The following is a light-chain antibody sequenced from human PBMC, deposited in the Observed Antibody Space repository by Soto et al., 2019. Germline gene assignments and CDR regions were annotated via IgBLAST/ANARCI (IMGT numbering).Light chain of an antibody. CDR1: QAVRNN. Sequence: EFVLTQSPGTLSLSPGERATLSCRASQAVRNNYLARYQQKPGQAPRLLIYDASTRATGSPARFSGSGSGTEFTLTINSLQSEYFEVYYCQQYNNWPRTFGQGTKV. CDR3: QQYNNWPRT. V-gene: IGKV3-15*01. CDR2: DAS. J-gene: IGKJ1*01.